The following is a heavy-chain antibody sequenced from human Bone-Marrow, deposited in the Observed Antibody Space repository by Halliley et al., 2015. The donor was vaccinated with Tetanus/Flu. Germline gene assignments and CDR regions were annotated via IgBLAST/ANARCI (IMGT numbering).Heavy chain of an antibody. CDR3: ARLRGWNDGGEENYFAA. V-gene: IGHV5-51*03. CDR2: IYPGDSDT. D-gene: IGHD1-1*01. Sequence: VQLVQSGVEVKKPGESLRISCQASGYSFANYWVGWVRQVPGKGLEWMGIIYPGDSDTRYRPSLQGQVTISADKFSNPAYLQWPSLKASDPAVYYCARLRGWNDGGEENYFAAWGQGSLVTVS. CDR1: GYSFANYW. J-gene: IGHJ5*02.